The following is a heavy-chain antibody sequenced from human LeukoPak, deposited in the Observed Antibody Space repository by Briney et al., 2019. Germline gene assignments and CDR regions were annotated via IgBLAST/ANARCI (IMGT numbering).Heavy chain of an antibody. Sequence: ASVKVSCKTSGYTFTSYDINWVRQTTGQGLEWMGWMNPNSGNTGYAQKFQGRVTITRNTSISTAYMELSSLRSEDTAVYYCARGGAYIYGSHYYYMDVWGKGTTVTVSS. V-gene: IGHV1-8*03. CDR1: GYTFTSYD. J-gene: IGHJ6*03. CDR3: ARGGAYIYGSHYYYMDV. CDR2: MNPNSGNT. D-gene: IGHD5-18*01.